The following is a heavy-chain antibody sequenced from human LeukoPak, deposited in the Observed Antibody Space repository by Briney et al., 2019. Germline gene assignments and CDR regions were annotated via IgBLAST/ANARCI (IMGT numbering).Heavy chain of an antibody. V-gene: IGHV3-23*01. J-gene: IGHJ4*02. CDR2: IIDSGTIT. D-gene: IGHD2-15*01. CDR3: ARDSLPAPYCSGGSCYPDY. CDR1: GFTFNSYA. Sequence: GGSLRLSCAASGFTFNSYAMSWVRQAPGKGLEWVSGIIDSGTITFHADSVKGRFTISRDNAKNSLYLQMNSLRAEDTAVYYCARDSLPAPYCSGGSCYPDYWGQGTLVTVSS.